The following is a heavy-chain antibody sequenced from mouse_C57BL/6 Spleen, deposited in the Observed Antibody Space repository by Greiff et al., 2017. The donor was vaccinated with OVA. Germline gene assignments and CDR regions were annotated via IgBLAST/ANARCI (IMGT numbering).Heavy chain of an antibody. J-gene: IGHJ2*01. CDR3: ARGAYSKPFDY. CDR2: IDPSDSYT. CDR1: GYTFTSYW. D-gene: IGHD2-5*01. Sequence: VQLQQPGAELVKPGASVKLSCKASGYTFTSYWMQWVKQRPGQGLEWIGEIDPSDSYTNYSQKFKGKATLTVDTSSSTAYMQLSSLTSEDSAVYYCARGAYSKPFDYWGQGTTLTVSS. V-gene: IGHV1-50*01.